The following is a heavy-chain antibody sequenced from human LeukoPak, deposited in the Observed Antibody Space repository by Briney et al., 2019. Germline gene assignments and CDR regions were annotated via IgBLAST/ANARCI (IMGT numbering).Heavy chain of an antibody. Sequence: SETLSLTCAVSGYSISSGYYWGWIRQPPGQGLEWIGYIYYSGSTNYNPSLKSRVTISVDTSKNQFSLKLSSVTAADTAVYYCAREVVVITDDAFDIWGQGTMVTVSS. J-gene: IGHJ3*02. CDR1: GYSISSGYY. V-gene: IGHV4-38-2*02. D-gene: IGHD3-22*01. CDR3: AREVVVITDDAFDI. CDR2: IYYSGST.